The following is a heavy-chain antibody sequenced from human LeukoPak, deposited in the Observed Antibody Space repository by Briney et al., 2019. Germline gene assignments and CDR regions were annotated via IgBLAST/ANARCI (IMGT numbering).Heavy chain of an antibody. CDR3: ARGGVVVAATPNYFDY. D-gene: IGHD2-15*01. Sequence: SETLSLTCTVSGGSISSHYWSWIRQPPGKGLEWIGYIYYSGSTNYNPSLKSRVTVSVDTSKNQFSLKLSSVTAADTAVYYCARGGVVVAATPNYFDYWGQGTLVTVSS. CDR2: IYYSGST. J-gene: IGHJ4*02. CDR1: GGSISSHY. V-gene: IGHV4-59*11.